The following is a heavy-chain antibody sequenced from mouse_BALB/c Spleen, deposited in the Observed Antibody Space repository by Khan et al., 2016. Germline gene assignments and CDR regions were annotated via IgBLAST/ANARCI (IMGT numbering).Heavy chain of an antibody. CDR1: GFTFSTYA. D-gene: IGHD2-14*01. CDR3: ASVRQAVDY. CDR2: INSNGGST. J-gene: IGHJ4*01. Sequence: EVELVESGGGLVQPGGSLKLSCAASGFTFSTYAMSWVRQTPDKRLELVATINSNGGSTYYPDNVKGRFTISRDNAKNTLYLQMNSLKSKDTAMSYCASVRQAVDYWGQGTSVTVSS. V-gene: IGHV5-6-3*01.